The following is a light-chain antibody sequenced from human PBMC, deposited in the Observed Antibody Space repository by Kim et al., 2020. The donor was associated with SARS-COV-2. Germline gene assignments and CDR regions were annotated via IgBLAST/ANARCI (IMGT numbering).Light chain of an antibody. CDR2: YDS. Sequence: APGQRARITCGGENSGSKSVHWYQQKPGQAPVLVIYYDSDRPSGIPERFFGSNSRNTATLTISRVEAGDEADYYCQLWDSSSDHVVFGGGTQLTVL. J-gene: IGLJ2*01. CDR3: QLWDSSSDHVV. CDR1: NSGSKS. V-gene: IGLV3-21*04.